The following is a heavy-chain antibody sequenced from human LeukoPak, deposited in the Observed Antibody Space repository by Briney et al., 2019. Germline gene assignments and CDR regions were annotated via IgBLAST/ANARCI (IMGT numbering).Heavy chain of an antibody. CDR1: GYTFTGYY. D-gene: IGHD3-22*01. Sequence: VKVSCKASGYTFTGYYMHWVRQAPGQGLEWMGWINPNSGGTNYAQKFQGRVTMTRDTSISTAYMELSRLRSDDTAVYYCARAGDSSGYYLYFDYWGQGTLVTVS. V-gene: IGHV1-2*02. J-gene: IGHJ4*02. CDR3: ARAGDSSGYYLYFDY. CDR2: INPNSGGT.